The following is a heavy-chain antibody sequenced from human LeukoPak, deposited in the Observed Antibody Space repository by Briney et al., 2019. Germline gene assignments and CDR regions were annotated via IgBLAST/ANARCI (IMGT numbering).Heavy chain of an antibody. CDR1: GFALSSHW. CDR2: VNRDGSET. J-gene: IGHJ6*02. Sequence: GGSLRLSCAASGFALSSHWMTWGRQGPGRGPEWVAKVNRDGSETYYLDSVKGRFTISKDNAKNSLYLQMNSLRAEDTALYHCARNNGLDVWGQGTTVIVSS. V-gene: IGHV3-7*03. CDR3: ARNNGLDV.